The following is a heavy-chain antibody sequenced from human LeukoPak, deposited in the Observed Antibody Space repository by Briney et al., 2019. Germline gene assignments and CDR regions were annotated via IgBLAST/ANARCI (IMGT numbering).Heavy chain of an antibody. CDR1: GYTFTGYY. Sequence: GASVEVSCKASGYTFTGYYMHWVRQAPGQGLEWMGRMNPTSGGTNYAQKLQGRVTMTRDTSISTAYMELSRLRSDDTAVYYCARGYDYGSGSYYAPSPMDLWGKGTTVTVSS. CDR2: MNPTSGGT. CDR3: ARGYDYGSGSYYAPSPMDL. V-gene: IGHV1-2*06. D-gene: IGHD3-10*01. J-gene: IGHJ6*03.